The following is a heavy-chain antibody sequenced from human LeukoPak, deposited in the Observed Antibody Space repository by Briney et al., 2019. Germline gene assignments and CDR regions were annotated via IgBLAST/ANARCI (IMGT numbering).Heavy chain of an antibody. J-gene: IGHJ3*02. CDR3: ASYAYYYDSSGYYWAFDI. V-gene: IGHV4-39*07. D-gene: IGHD3-22*01. Sequence: SETLSLTCTVSGGSISSSSYYWGWIRQPPGKGLEWIGSIYYSGSTYYHPSLKSRVTISVDTSKNQFSLKLSSVTAADTAVYYCASYAYYYDSSGYYWAFDIWGQGTMVTVSS. CDR1: GGSISSSSYY. CDR2: IYYSGST.